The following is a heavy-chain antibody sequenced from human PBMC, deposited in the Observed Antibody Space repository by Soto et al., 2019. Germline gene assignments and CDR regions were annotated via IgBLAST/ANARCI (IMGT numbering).Heavy chain of an antibody. D-gene: IGHD5-12*01. CDR3: ARDLRYSDDDLAGYYYYAMDV. CDR2: IYDDGSA. J-gene: IGHJ6*02. V-gene: IGHV4-59*01. CDR1: GGSISSSY. Sequence: SETLSLTCTVSGGSISSSYWSWIRQPPGKGLEWLAYIYDDGSANYNPPLKSRATISLDMSKNQFSLKLTSVTAADTAVYYCARDLRYSDDDLAGYYYYAMDVCGQGTTVT.